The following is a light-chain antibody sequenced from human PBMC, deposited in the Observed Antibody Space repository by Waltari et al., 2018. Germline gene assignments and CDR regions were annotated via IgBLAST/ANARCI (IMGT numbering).Light chain of an antibody. V-gene: IGLV2-14*03. CDR1: SSDIGSQKY. CDR3: CAYTGSVWV. Sequence: QSALTQPASVSGSPGQSNTMSFTGTSSDIGSQKYVSWYQQHPGKAPKLMIYDVSERPSGVSNRFSGSKSVNTASLPISGLQADDEADYYCCAYTGSVWVFGGGTKLTVL. J-gene: IGLJ3*02. CDR2: DVS.